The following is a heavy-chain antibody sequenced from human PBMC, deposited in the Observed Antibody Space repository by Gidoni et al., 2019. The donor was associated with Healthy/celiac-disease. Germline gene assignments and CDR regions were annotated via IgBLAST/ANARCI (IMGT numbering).Heavy chain of an antibody. D-gene: IGHD1-26*01. CDR1: GFTFSSYW. J-gene: IGHJ4*02. Sequence: EEQLEESGGGLVQPGGSLRLSCAASGFTFSSYWMHWVRQAPGKGLIWVSRINSAGSSTIYADSVKGRFTISRDNAKNTVFLQMNSLRAEDTAVYYCARGGYSGSYVDYWGQGTLVTVSS. CDR2: INSAGSST. V-gene: IGHV3-74*01. CDR3: ARGGYSGSYVDY.